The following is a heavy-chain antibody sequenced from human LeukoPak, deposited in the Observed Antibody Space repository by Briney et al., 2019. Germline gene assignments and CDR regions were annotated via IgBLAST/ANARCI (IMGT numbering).Heavy chain of an antibody. J-gene: IGHJ6*03. CDR3: ARGGSSSWYGRVYYYYYMDV. V-gene: IGHV4-31*03. CDR2: IYYSGST. Sequence: SETLSLTCTVSGSSISSGGYYWSWIRQHPGRGLEWIEYIYYSGSTYYNPSLKSRVTISVDTSKNQFSLKLSSVTAADTAVYYCARGGSSSWYGRVYYYYYMDVWGKGTTVTVSS. D-gene: IGHD6-13*01. CDR1: GSSISSGGYY.